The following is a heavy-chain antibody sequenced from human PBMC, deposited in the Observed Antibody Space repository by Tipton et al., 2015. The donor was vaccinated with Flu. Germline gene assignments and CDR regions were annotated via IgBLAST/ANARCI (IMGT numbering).Heavy chain of an antibody. CDR2: VHRTGTT. CDR1: GEALGSRYY. CDR3: ARRRYFDL. V-gene: IGHV4-38-2*01. Sequence: GEALGSRYYWGWIRQPPGKGLEWIGNVHRTGTTYHNPSLNSRVTISVDTSKNQFSLKLSSVTAADTAVYYCARRRYFDLWGRGTQVTVSS. J-gene: IGHJ2*01.